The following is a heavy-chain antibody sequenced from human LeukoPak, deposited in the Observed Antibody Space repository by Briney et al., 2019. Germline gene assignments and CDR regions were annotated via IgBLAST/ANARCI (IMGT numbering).Heavy chain of an antibody. CDR1: GFTFSSYG. CDR2: IWYDGSNK. Sequence: GGSLRLSCAASGFTFSSYGMHWVRQAPGKGLEWVAVIWYDGSNKYYADSVKGRFTISRDNSKNTLYLQMNSLRAEDTAVYYCARDLYDSSGYYYYGYWGQGTLVTVSS. CDR3: ARDLYDSSGYYYYGY. V-gene: IGHV3-33*01. J-gene: IGHJ4*02. D-gene: IGHD3-22*01.